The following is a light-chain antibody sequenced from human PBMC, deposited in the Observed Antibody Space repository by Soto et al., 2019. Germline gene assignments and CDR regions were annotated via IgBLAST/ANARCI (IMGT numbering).Light chain of an antibody. V-gene: IGKV3-20*01. CDR3: QQYGSSAPLT. Sequence: EIVLTQSPGTLSLSPGESATLSCRASQSVWNNYLAWYQQKPGQAPRLLISGASRRASGIPDRFSGSGSGTAFTLTIARLEPEDFAVYYCQQYGSSAPLTFGGGTMVEI. J-gene: IGKJ4*01. CDR2: GAS. CDR1: QSVWNNY.